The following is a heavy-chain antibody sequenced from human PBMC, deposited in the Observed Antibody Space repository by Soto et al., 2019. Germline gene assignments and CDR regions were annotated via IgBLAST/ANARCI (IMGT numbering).Heavy chain of an antibody. D-gene: IGHD4-17*01. CDR2: ISWNSGSI. Sequence: HPGGSLRLSCAASGFTFDDYAMHWVRQAPGKGLEWVSGISWNSGSIGYADSVKGRFTISRDNAKNSLYLQMNSLRAEDTALYYCAKGMYGDYDADAFDIWGQGTMVTVSS. CDR1: GFTFDDYA. CDR3: AKGMYGDYDADAFDI. J-gene: IGHJ3*02. V-gene: IGHV3-9*01.